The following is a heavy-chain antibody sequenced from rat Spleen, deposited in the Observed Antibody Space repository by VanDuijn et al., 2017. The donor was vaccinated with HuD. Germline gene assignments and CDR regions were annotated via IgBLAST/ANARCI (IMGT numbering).Heavy chain of an antibody. CDR1: GFSLTSYH. CDR3: ARDKGSLYVMDA. Sequence: QVQLKESGPGLVQPSQTLSLACTVSGFSLTSYHVHWVRQPSGKGLEWMGVIWNTGGTRYNSALKSRLSISKDTSKSQVFLKMNSLQTEDTATYYCARDKGSLYVMDAWGQGASVTVSS. V-gene: IGHV2-41*01. J-gene: IGHJ4*01. D-gene: IGHD5-1*01. CDR2: IWNTGGT.